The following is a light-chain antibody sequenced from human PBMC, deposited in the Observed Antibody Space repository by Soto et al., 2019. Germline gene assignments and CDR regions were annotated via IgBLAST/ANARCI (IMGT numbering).Light chain of an antibody. J-gene: IGKJ1*01. CDR3: QQSYSTPRT. V-gene: IGKV1-39*01. CDR1: QSIRSY. CDR2: AAS. Sequence: DIQMTQSPSSLSASVGDRVTITCRASQSIRSYLNWYQQKPGKAPKLLIYAASSLQSGVPSRFSGSGSGTDFTLTISSPQPEDFATYYCQQSYSTPRTFGQGTKVEFK.